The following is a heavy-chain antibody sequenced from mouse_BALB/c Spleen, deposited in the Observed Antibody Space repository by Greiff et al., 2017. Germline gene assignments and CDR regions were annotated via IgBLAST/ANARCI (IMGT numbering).Heavy chain of an antibody. D-gene: IGHD2-10*02. V-gene: IGHV1-15*01. J-gene: IGHJ1*01. CDR3: TRGGYGNYRGWYFDV. Sequence: QVQLKESGAELVRPGASVTLSCKASGYTFTDYEMHWVKQTPVHGLEWIGAIDPETGGTAYNQKFKGKATLTADKSSSTAYMELRSLTSEDSAVYYCTRGGYGNYRGWYFDVWGAGTTVTVSS. CDR2: IDPETGGT. CDR1: GYTFTDYE.